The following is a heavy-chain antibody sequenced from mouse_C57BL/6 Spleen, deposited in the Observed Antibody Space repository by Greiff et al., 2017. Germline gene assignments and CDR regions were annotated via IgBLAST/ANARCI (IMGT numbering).Heavy chain of an antibody. CDR1: GYTFTDYY. V-gene: IGHV1-26*01. CDR2: INPNNGGT. J-gene: IGHJ2*01. D-gene: IGHD2-1*01. Sequence: EVQLQQSGPELVKPGASVKISCKASGYTFTDYYMNWVKQSHGKSLEWIGDINPNNGGTSYNQKFKGKATLTVDKSSSTAYMELRSLTSEDSAVYYCARGGYYGKNWDDSYWGQGTTLTVSS. CDR3: ARGGYYGKNWDDSY.